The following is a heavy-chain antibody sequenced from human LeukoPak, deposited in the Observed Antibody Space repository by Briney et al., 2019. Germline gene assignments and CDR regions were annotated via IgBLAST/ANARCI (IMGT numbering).Heavy chain of an antibody. CDR3: ARDSYGDPLGVDY. D-gene: IGHD4-17*01. CDR1: GFTVSSNY. J-gene: IGHJ4*02. Sequence: GGSLRLSCAASGFTVSSNYMSWVRQAPGKGLEWVSVIYSGGSTYYADSVKGRFTISRHNSKSTLYLQMNSLRAEDTAVYYCARDSYGDPLGVDYWGQGTLVTVSS. V-gene: IGHV3-53*04. CDR2: IYSGGST.